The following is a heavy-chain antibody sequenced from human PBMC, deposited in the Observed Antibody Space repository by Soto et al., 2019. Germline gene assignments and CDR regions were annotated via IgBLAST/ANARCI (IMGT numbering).Heavy chain of an antibody. Sequence: QLQLQESGSGLVKPSQTLSLTCAVSGGSISSGGYSWSWIRQPPGKGLEWIGYIYHSGSTYYNPSLKSRVPISVDRSKTQVALKLSAVTAADTAVYYCARSMTTVASNDYWGQGTLVTVSS. D-gene: IGHD4-17*01. CDR1: GGSISSGGYS. J-gene: IGHJ4*02. CDR2: IYHSGST. V-gene: IGHV4-30-2*01. CDR3: ARSMTTVASNDY.